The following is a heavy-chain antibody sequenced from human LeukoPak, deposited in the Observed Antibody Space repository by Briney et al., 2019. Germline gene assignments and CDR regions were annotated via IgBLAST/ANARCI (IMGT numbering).Heavy chain of an antibody. CDR2: INSDGSTT. J-gene: IGHJ4*02. Sequence: PGGSLRLSCAASGFTFRSYWMHWARQAPGKGLVWVSRINSDGSTTSYADSVKGRFTISRGNAKNTLYLQMNSLRAEDTAVYYCVRGMPAPGSDYWGQGTLVTVSS. CDR3: VRGMPAPGSDY. V-gene: IGHV3-74*01. D-gene: IGHD6-13*01. CDR1: GFTFRSYW.